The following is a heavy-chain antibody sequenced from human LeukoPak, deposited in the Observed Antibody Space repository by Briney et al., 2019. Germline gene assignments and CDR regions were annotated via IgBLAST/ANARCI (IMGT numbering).Heavy chain of an antibody. J-gene: IGHJ5*02. Sequence: SQTLSLTCTVSGGSISSYYWSWIRQPPGKGLEWIAGISSSGSTKYNPSLKSRVTISVDTSKKQLSLKLSSVTAADTAVYYCAREPGFDSSGYLNWFDPWGQGTLVTVSS. V-gene: IGHV4-59*01. CDR2: ISSSGST. D-gene: IGHD3-22*01. CDR1: GGSISSYY. CDR3: AREPGFDSSGYLNWFDP.